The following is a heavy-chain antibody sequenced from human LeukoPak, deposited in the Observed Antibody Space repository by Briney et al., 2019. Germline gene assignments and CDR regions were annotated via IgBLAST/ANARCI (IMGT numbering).Heavy chain of an antibody. D-gene: IGHD2-21*02. Sequence: GASVKVSCKASGYTFTSYGISWVRQAPGQGLEWMGWISAYNGNTNYAQKLQGRVTMTTDTSTSTAYMELRGLRSDDTAVYYCARDRIVVVTAPFDYWGQGTLVTVSS. CDR3: ARDRIVVVTAPFDY. J-gene: IGHJ4*02. V-gene: IGHV1-18*01. CDR2: ISAYNGNT. CDR1: GYTFTSYG.